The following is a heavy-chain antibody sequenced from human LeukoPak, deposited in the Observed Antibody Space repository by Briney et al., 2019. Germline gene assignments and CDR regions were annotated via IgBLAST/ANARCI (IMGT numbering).Heavy chain of an antibody. CDR3: AKDEYSGISFDY. J-gene: IGHJ4*02. Sequence: GGSLRLSCAASGFTFSNYAMSWVRQAPGKGLESVSLISATGSTTYYAESVRGRFTISRDNSKNTLYLQMNSLRAEDTAVYYCAKDEYSGISFDYWGQGTLVTVSS. V-gene: IGHV3-23*01. CDR1: GFTFSNYA. CDR2: ISATGSTT. D-gene: IGHD1-26*01.